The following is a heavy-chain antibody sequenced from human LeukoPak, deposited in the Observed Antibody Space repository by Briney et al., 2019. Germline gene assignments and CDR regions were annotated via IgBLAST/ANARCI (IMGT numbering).Heavy chain of an antibody. V-gene: IGHV3-15*01. Sequence: GGSLRLSCAASGFTFSNAWMSWVRQAPGKGLEWVGRIKSKTDGGTTDYAAPVKGRFTISRDDSKNTPYLQMNSLKTEDTAVYYCTTSYSSGWYFDYWGQGTLVTVSS. CDR3: TTSYSSGWYFDY. CDR2: IKSKTDGGTT. CDR1: GFTFSNAW. J-gene: IGHJ4*02. D-gene: IGHD6-19*01.